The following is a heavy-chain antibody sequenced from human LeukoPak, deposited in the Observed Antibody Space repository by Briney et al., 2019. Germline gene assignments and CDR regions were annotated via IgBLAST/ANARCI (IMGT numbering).Heavy chain of an antibody. V-gene: IGHV4-59*08. Sequence: SENLSLTCTVSGGSLTGYFWSWTRQPPGKGLEWLGYVFYSGNTRYNPSLESRVTTSADTSKNQFSLRLTSVTAADTAVYYCARQGTITYAYFDYWSQGTLVTVSS. CDR2: VFYSGNT. J-gene: IGHJ4*02. D-gene: IGHD2-2*01. CDR1: GGSLTGYF. CDR3: ARQGTITYAYFDY.